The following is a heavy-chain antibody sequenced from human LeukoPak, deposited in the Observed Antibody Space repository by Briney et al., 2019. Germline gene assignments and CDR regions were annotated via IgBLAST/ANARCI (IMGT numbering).Heavy chain of an antibody. D-gene: IGHD5-12*01. V-gene: IGHV3-74*01. J-gene: IGHJ5*02. CDR2: INSDGSTT. CDR3: VRGRTVIGYDHNFDP. CDR1: GFTFSAYW. Sequence: GGSLRLSCAASGFTFSAYWMHWVRQAPGKGLVWVSRINSDGSTTSYADSVQGRFTISRDNAKNTLYLQMSSLRAEDTAVYYCVRGRTVIGYDHNFDPWGQGTLVTVSS.